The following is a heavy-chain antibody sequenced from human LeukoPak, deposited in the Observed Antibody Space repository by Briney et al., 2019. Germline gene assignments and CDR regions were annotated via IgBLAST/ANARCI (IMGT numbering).Heavy chain of an antibody. Sequence: GGSLRLSCAASGFTFSSYAMSWVRQAPGKGLEWVSAISGSSGSTYYADSVKGRFTISRDNSKNTLYLQMNSLRAEDTAVYYCAKVPYRGGVTSFDYWGQGTLVTVSS. J-gene: IGHJ4*02. CDR3: AKVPYRGGVTSFDY. V-gene: IGHV3-23*01. D-gene: IGHD3-16*01. CDR1: GFTFSSYA. CDR2: ISGSSGST.